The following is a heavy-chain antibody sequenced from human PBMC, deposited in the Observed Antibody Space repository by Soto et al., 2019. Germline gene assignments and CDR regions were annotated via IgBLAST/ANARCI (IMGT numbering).Heavy chain of an antibody. V-gene: IGHV1-46*01. Sequence: ASVKVSCKASGYTFTSYYMHWVRQAPGQGLEWMGIINPSGGSTSYAQKFQGRVTMTRDTSTSTVYMELSSLRSEDTAVYYCARENMFTGNIDHHDLMSVCAQGTTVTGS. CDR3: ARENMFTGNIDHHDLMSV. D-gene: IGHD3-10*02. J-gene: IGHJ6*02. CDR1: GYTFTSYY. CDR2: INPSGGST.